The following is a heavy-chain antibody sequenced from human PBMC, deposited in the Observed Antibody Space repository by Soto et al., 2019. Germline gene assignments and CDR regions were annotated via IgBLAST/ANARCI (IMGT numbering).Heavy chain of an antibody. D-gene: IGHD3-10*01. V-gene: IGHV4-31*03. CDR1: GGSISSGGYY. J-gene: IGHJ4*02. Sequence: SETLSLTCTVSGGSISSGGYYWSWIRQHPGKGLEWIGYIYYSGSTYYNPSLKSRVTISVDTSKNQFSLKLSSVTAADTAVYYCARGYGSGSQPIDYWGQGTLVTVSS. CDR3: ARGYGSGSQPIDY. CDR2: IYYSGST.